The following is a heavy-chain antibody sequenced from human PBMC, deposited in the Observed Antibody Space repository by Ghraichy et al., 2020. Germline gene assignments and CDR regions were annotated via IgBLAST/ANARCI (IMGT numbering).Heavy chain of an antibody. V-gene: IGHV4-31*03. CDR3: ARGASANLFITIKYAFDI. Sequence: SLNISCTVSGGSISSGGYYWSWIRQHPGKGLEWIGYIYYSGSTYYNPSLKSRVTISVDTSKNQFSLKLSSVTAADTAVYYCARGASANLFITIKYAFDIWGQGTMVTVSS. CDR2: IYYSGST. CDR1: GGSISSGGYY. J-gene: IGHJ3*02. D-gene: IGHD3-3*01.